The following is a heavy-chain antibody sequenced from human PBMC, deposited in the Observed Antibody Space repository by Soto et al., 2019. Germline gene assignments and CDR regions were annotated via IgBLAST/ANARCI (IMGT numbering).Heavy chain of an antibody. CDR1: GGSISTYY. V-gene: IGHV4-59*01. J-gene: IGHJ5*02. CDR2: INYIGTT. Sequence: PSVTMSVTCAVAGGSISTYYWSWIRPPPGKGLGWIADINYIGTTNYNPSLKCRVTISIDTSKNQFSRNLYSVTAADTAVYYCARDGASGRNWFDPWGQGTLVTSPQ. CDR3: ARDGASGRNWFDP. D-gene: IGHD3-16*01.